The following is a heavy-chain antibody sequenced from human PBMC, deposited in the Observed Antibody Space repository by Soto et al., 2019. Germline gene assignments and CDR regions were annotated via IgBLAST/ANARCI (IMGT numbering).Heavy chain of an antibody. Sequence: QVQLVESGGGVVQPGRSLRLSCAASGFTFSSYGIHWVRQAPGKGLEWVAVISYDGSNKYYADSVKGRFTISRDNSKNTLYLQMNSLRAEDTAVYYCAKALDYGGNSDYFDYWGQGTLVTVSS. J-gene: IGHJ4*02. V-gene: IGHV3-30*18. CDR1: GFTFSSYG. CDR3: AKALDYGGNSDYFDY. D-gene: IGHD4-17*01. CDR2: ISYDGSNK.